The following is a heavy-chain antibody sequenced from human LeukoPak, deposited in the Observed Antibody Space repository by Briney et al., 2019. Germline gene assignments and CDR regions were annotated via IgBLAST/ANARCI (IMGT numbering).Heavy chain of an antibody. D-gene: IGHD6-19*01. V-gene: IGHV1-24*01. CDR3: ATESGKAVAE. Sequence: GASVKVSCKVSGYTLTELSMHWVRQAPGKGLEWMGGFDPEDGETIYAQKFQGRVTVTEDTSTDTAYMELSSLRSEDTAVYYCATESGKAVAEWGQGTLVTVSS. J-gene: IGHJ4*02. CDR2: FDPEDGET. CDR1: GYTLTELS.